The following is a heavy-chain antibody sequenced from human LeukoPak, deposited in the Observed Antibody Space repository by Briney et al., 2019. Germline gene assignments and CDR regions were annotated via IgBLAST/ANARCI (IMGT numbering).Heavy chain of an antibody. V-gene: IGHV3-11*01. J-gene: IGHJ4*02. CDR3: ARDHEGPFDY. Sequence: GGSLRLSCAASGFTFSNAWMSWIRQAPGKGLEWVSYISSSGSTIYYADSVKGRFTISRDNAKNSLYLQMNSLRSEDTAVYYCARDHEGPFDYWGQGTLVTVSS. CDR1: GFTFSNAW. CDR2: ISSSGSTI.